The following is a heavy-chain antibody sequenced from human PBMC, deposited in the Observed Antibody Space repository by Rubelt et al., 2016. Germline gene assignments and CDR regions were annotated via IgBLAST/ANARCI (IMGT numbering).Heavy chain of an antibody. D-gene: IGHD3-22*01. V-gene: IGHV3-7*01. J-gene: IGHJ4*02. CDR2: IRQDGSEK. CDR3: AREVSSGSYFDY. CDR1: GFTFSSYW. Sequence: EVQLVESGGALVQPGGSLRLSCAASGFTFSSYWMTWVRQAPGKGLEWVAAIRQDGSEKYYVDSVKGPFTISRDNAKNSLSLKMNSLRAEDTAVYYCAREVSSGSYFDYWGQGALVTASS.